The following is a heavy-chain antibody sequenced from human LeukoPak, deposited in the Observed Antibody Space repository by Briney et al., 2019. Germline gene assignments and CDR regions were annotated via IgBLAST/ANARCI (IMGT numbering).Heavy chain of an antibody. Sequence: MPGGSLRLSCAASGSRFSDHYVTWIRQAPGKGLEWVSYISSGGTTIYYADSVKGRFTMSRDDARNSLYLQMDSLRSEDTAVYYCDSGSYHYHGVDVWGQGTTVTVSS. J-gene: IGHJ6*02. CDR1: GSRFSDHY. CDR2: ISSGGTTI. CDR3: DSGSYHYHGVDV. V-gene: IGHV3-11*01. D-gene: IGHD1-26*01.